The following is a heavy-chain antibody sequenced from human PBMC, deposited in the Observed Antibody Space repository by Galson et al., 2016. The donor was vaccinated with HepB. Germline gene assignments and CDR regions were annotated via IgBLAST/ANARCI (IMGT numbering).Heavy chain of an antibody. V-gene: IGHV3-9*01. J-gene: IGHJ1*01. CDR1: GFIFKDYA. CDR3: AQDKASMSVGATNFQH. D-gene: IGHD1-26*01. Sequence: SLRLSCAASGFIFKDYAMHWVRQAPGKGLEWVSSISWNSGSIGYADSVKGRFTISRDNAKNSLYLQMNSLRAEDTAFYYCAQDKASMSVGATNFQHWGQGTLATGSS. CDR2: ISWNSGSI.